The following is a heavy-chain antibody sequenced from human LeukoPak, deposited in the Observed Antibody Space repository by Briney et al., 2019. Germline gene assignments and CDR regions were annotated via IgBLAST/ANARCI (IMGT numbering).Heavy chain of an antibody. CDR3: ARVASRVSLEY. CDR2: IYHSGST. J-gene: IGHJ4*02. Sequence: SETPSLTCAVFGYSISSGYYWGWIRQPPGKGLEWIGNIYHSGSTYYNPSLQSRVTISVDTSKNQFSLKLSAVTAADTAVYFCARVASRVSLEYWGQGKLVTVSS. CDR1: GYSISSGYY. D-gene: IGHD2-8*01. V-gene: IGHV4-38-2*01.